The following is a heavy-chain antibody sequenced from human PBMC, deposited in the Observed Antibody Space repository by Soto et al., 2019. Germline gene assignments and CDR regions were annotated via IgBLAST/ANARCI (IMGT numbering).Heavy chain of an antibody. CDR1: GFTFSNFA. CDR3: AKDTSSSPYYMDV. Sequence: EVQVLESGGGSVQPGGSLRLSCAASGFTFSNFAMSWVRHAPGKGLEWVSEITGSTGTTYYADSVRGRFIISRDNSQNTLHLQMSSLRPVDTAVYYCAKDTSSSPYYMDVWGKVTTVTVSS. CDR2: ITGSTGTT. D-gene: IGHD2-2*01. V-gene: IGHV3-23*01. J-gene: IGHJ6*03.